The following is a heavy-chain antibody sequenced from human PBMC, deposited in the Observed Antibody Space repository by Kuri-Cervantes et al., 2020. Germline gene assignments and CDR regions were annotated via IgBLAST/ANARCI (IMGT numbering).Heavy chain of an antibody. J-gene: IGHJ6*02. D-gene: IGHD3-10*01. CDR3: AKDRWSSSRPYYYGLDV. CDR2: ISYDGSNK. Sequence: GGSLRLSCAASGFTFSNYGMHWVRQTPDKGLEWVAVISYDGSNKYYADSVKGQFTVSRDNSKNTVYLQMNSLRAEDTAVYYCAKDRWSSSRPYYYGLDVWGQGTTVTVSS. CDR1: GFTFSNYG. V-gene: IGHV3-30*18.